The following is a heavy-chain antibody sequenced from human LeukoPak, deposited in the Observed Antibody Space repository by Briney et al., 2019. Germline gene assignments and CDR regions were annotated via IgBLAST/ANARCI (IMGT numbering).Heavy chain of an antibody. Sequence: PSETLSLTCTVSGGSISSYYWSWIRQPPGKGLEWIGYIYYSGSTNYNPSLKSRVTISVDTSKNQFPLKLSSVTAADTAVYYCARGKNYDFWSGYYLRHVHAFDIWGQGTMVTVSS. J-gene: IGHJ3*02. CDR2: IYYSGST. CDR1: GGSISSYY. V-gene: IGHV4-59*01. D-gene: IGHD3-3*01. CDR3: ARGKNYDFWSGYYLRHVHAFDI.